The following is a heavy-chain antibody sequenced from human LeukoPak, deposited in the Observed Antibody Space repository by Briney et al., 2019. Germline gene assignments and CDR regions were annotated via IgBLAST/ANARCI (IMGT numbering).Heavy chain of an antibody. CDR1: GGSISSYY. J-gene: IGHJ1*01. CDR3: AREHNWNYVAYFQH. CDR2: IYYSGST. D-gene: IGHD1-7*01. V-gene: IGHV4-59*01. Sequence: SETPSLTCTVSGGSISSYYWSWIRQPPGKGLEWIGYIYYSGSTNYNPSLKSRVTISVDTSKNQFSLKLSSVTAADTAVYYCAREHNWNYVAYFQHWGQGTLVTVSS.